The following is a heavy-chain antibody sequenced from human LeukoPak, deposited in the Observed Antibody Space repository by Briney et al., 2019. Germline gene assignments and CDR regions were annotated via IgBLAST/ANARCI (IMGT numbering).Heavy chain of an antibody. CDR3: ARERSGPAVRAHNWFDP. CDR1: GFTFSGYN. D-gene: IGHD1-26*01. J-gene: IGHJ5*01. CDR2: ISSSSRSI. Sequence: PGASLRLSCVVSGFTFSGYNIDWVRQDPGKGLEWVSSISSSSRSIYYADSLKGRITISRDNTKNSVFLQMSGLRVDDTAVYYCARERSGPAVRAHNWFDPWGRGTLVIVSS. V-gene: IGHV3-21*06.